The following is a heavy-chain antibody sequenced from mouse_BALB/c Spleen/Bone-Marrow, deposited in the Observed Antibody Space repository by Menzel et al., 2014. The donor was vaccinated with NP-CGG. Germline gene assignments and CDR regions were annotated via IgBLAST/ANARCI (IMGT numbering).Heavy chain of an antibody. J-gene: IGHJ4*01. D-gene: IGHD2-12*01. CDR3: ARHTSLSTLDAMDY. CDR1: GFTFSSYG. CDR2: ISSGGSYT. Sequence: EVHLVESGGDLVKPGGSLKLSCAASGFTFSSYGMSWVRQTPDKRLEWVATISSGGSYTYYPDSVKGRFTISRDNAKNTLYLQMSRLKSEDTAMYYCARHTSLSTLDAMDYWGQGTSVTVSS. V-gene: IGHV5-6*01.